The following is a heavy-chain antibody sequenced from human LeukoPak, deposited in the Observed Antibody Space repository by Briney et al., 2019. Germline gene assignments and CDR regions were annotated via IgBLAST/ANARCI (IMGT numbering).Heavy chain of an antibody. Sequence: RPSETLSLTCAVYGGSFSGYYWSWIRQPPGKGLEWIGEINYSGSTNYNPSLKSRVTISVDTSKNQFSLKLSSVTAADTAVYYCARGKAAFDYWGQGTLVTVSS. CDR3: ARGKAAFDY. V-gene: IGHV4-34*01. CDR1: GGSFSGYY. J-gene: IGHJ4*02. CDR2: INYSGST.